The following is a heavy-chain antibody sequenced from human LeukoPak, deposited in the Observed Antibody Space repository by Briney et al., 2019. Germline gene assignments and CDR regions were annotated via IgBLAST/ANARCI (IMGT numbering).Heavy chain of an antibody. CDR2: INPNSGGT. J-gene: IGHJ4*02. CDR3: ARVWAYSSSWYVY. D-gene: IGHD6-13*01. V-gene: IGHV1-2*06. CDR1: GYTFTSYG. Sequence: ASVKLSCKASGYTFTSYGISWVRQPHGQGLEWMGRINPNSGGTNYAQKFQGRVTMTRDTSISTAYMELSRLRSDDTAVYYCARVWAYSSSWYVYWGQGTLVTVSS.